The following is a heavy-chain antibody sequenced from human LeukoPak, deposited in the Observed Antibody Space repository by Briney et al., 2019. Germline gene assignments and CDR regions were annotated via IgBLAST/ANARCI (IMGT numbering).Heavy chain of an antibody. CDR3: ARDLSYSSSWYYFDY. Sequence: PSETLSLTCTVSGGSISSSSYYWGWIRQPPGKGLEWIGSIYYSGSTYYNPSLKSRVTISVDTPKNQFSLKLSSVTAADTAVYYCARDLSYSSSWYYFDYWGQGTLVTVSS. CDR1: GGSISSSSYY. D-gene: IGHD6-13*01. J-gene: IGHJ4*02. V-gene: IGHV4-39*07. CDR2: IYYSGST.